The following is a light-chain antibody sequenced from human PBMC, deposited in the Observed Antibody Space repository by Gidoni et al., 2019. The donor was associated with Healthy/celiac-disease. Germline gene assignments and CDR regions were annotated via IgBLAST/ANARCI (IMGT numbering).Light chain of an antibody. CDR2: GAS. V-gene: IGKV3-20*01. CDR3: QQYGSSQST. Sequence: EIVLTPSPGTLSLSPGERATLSCRASQSVSSSYLAWYQQKPGQAPRLRIYGASSRATGIPDRFSGSGSGTDFTLTISRLEPEDFAVYYCQQYGSSQSTFGGGTKVEIK. J-gene: IGKJ4*01. CDR1: QSVSSSY.